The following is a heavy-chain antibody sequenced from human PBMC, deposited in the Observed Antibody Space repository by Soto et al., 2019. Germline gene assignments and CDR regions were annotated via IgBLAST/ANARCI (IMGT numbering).Heavy chain of an antibody. V-gene: IGHV4-30-4*01. CDR3: ARDLGRKSRYCSGGSCYPTSL. CDR2: IYYSGST. J-gene: IGHJ4*02. CDR1: GGSISSGDYY. Sequence: PSETLSLTCTVSGGSISSGDYYWSWIRQPPGKGLEWIGYIYYSGSTYYNPSLKSRVTISVDTSKNQFSLKLSSVTAADTAVYYCARDLGRKSRYCSGGSCYPTSLWGQGTLVTVSS. D-gene: IGHD2-15*01.